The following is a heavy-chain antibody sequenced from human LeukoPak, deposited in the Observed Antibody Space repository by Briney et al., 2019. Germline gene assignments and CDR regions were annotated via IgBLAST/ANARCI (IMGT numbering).Heavy chain of an antibody. CDR1: GGSISSSSYY. CDR2: IYYSGST. J-gene: IGHJ2*01. V-gene: IGHV4-39*07. CDR3: ARRSSSPPPGWYFDL. Sequence: TLSLTCTVSGGSISSSSYYWGWIRQPPGKGLEWIGSIYYSGSTYYNPSLKSRVTISVDTSKNQFSLKLSSVTAADTAVYYCARRSSSPPPGWYFDLWGRGTLVTVSS. D-gene: IGHD6-13*01.